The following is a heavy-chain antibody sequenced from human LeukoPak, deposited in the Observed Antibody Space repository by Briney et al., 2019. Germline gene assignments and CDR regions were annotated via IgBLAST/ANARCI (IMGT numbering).Heavy chain of an antibody. V-gene: IGHV3-23*01. CDR3: AKRDLPY. CDR2: ISSTGGST. Sequence: GGSLRLSCAASGFIFSSYAMSWVRQAPGKGLEWVSTISSTGGSTYYADSVKGRFTISRDSSKNTLYLQMTTLRADDTAVYYCAKRDLPYWGQGTLVTVSS. CDR1: GFIFSSYA. J-gene: IGHJ4*02.